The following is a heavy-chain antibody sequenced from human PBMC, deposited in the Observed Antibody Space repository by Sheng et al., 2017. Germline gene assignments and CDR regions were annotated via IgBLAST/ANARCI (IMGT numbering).Heavy chain of an antibody. V-gene: IGHV3-15*01. Sequence: EVQLVESGGGLVQPGGSLRLSCVVSGFILSDHYMDWVRQAPGKGLEWVGRIKSKSAGGTTDYAAPVKGRFTISRDDSKSTLYLQMNSLKTEDTAVYYCTSGYSSKWYAWGQGTLVTVSS. D-gene: IGHD6-13*01. CDR1: GFILSDHY. CDR3: TSGYSSKWYA. J-gene: IGHJ5*02. CDR2: IKSKSAGGTT.